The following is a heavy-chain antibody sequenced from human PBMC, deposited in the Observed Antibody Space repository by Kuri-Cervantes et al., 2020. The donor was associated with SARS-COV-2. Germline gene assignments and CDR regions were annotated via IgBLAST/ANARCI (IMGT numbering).Heavy chain of an antibody. Sequence: ASVKVSCKASGYTFTGYYMHWVRQAPGQGLEWMGWINPNSGGTNYAQKLQGRVTMTTDTSTSTAYMELRSLRSDDTAVYYCASGGYYDFWSGYFCCGMDVWGQGTTVTVSS. CDR3: ASGGYYDFWSGYFCCGMDV. J-gene: IGHJ6*01. CDR2: INPNSGGT. V-gene: IGHV1-2*02. CDR1: GYTFTGYY. D-gene: IGHD3-3*01.